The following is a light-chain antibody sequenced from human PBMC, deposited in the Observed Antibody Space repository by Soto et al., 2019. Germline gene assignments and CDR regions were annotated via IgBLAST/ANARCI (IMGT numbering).Light chain of an antibody. Sequence: DILMTQSPSSLSASVGDKVTLTCRASQIINSYLNWYQQRPGQAPKLLIYAVSSLQRGVPSRFSGSGDSGKYFTLTSTSLQPEYFATYYCQHTYSSPYTFGQGTKLEIK. J-gene: IGKJ2*01. CDR2: AVS. V-gene: IGKV1-39*01. CDR3: QHTYSSPYT. CDR1: QIINSY.